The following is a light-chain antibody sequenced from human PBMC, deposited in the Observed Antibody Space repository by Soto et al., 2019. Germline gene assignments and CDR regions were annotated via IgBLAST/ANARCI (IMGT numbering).Light chain of an antibody. V-gene: IGKV3-15*01. Sequence: EIVLTQSPATLSLSPGEGATLSCRASQSINTLLAWYQQKPGQAPRLLIYRASTRATDIPARFSGRGSGTEFTLTISSLQSEDFAVYYCQQYYDRAPWTFGQGTKVDIK. J-gene: IGKJ1*01. CDR2: RAS. CDR1: QSINTL. CDR3: QQYYDRAPWT.